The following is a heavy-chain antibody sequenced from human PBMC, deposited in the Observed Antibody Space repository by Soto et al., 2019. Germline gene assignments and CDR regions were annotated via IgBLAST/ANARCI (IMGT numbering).Heavy chain of an antibody. CDR2: INPNSGGT. Sequence: GXSVKVSCNASVYTLTCYYMHWVRPAPGQGLEWMGWINPNSGGTNYAQKFQGWVTMTRDTSISTAYMELSRLRSDDTAVYYCARGYYYYDSSGYYYYDYWGKGTLVTVS. CDR3: ARGYYYYDSSGYYYYDY. CDR1: VYTLTCYY. V-gene: IGHV1-2*04. J-gene: IGHJ4*02. D-gene: IGHD3-22*01.